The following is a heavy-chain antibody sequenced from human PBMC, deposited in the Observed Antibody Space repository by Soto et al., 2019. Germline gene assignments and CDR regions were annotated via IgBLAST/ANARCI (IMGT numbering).Heavy chain of an antibody. CDR1: GFTFSSYA. CDR3: AKEALGGATPYYGMDV. CDR2: ISGSGGST. Sequence: GGSLRLSCAPSGFTFSSYAMSWVRQAPGKGLEWVSAISGSGGSTYYADSVKGRFTISRDNSKNTLYLQMNSLRAEDTAVYYCAKEALGGATPYYGMDVWGQGTTVTVSS. V-gene: IGHV3-23*01. J-gene: IGHJ6*02. D-gene: IGHD1-26*01.